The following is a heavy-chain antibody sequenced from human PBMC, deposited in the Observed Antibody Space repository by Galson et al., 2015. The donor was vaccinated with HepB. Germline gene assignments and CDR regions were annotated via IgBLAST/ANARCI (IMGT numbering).Heavy chain of an antibody. V-gene: IGHV4-39*01. CDR3: ARLVSRNGYEFDY. J-gene: IGHJ4*02. CDR1: GGSISSSSYY. CDR2: IYYSGRT. Sequence: SETLSLTCTVSGGSISSSSYYWGWIRQPPGKGLEWIGSIYYSGRTYYNPSLKSRVTISVDASKNQFSLKLSSVTAADTTVYYCARLVSRNGYEFDYWGQGTLVTVSS. D-gene: IGHD5-24*01.